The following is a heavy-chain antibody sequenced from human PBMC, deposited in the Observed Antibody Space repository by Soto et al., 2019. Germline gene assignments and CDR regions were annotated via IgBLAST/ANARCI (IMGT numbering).Heavy chain of an antibody. D-gene: IGHD4-4*01. CDR2: INAGNGNT. J-gene: IGHJ4*02. CDR3: ARDCRRMATITGMGY. CDR1: GYTFTSYA. V-gene: IGHV1-3*01. Sequence: ASVKVSCKASGYTFTSYAMHWVRPAPAQSPERMGWINAGNGNTKYSQKFQGRVTITSDTSTSTAYMERSSLRSEDTAVYYCARDCRRMATITGMGYWGEGTLVTVS.